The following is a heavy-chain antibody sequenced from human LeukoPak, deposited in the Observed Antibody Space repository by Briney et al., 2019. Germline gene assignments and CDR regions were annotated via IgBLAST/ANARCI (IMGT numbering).Heavy chain of an antibody. Sequence: GASVKVSCKASGYTFTAFYMHWVRQAPGQGLEWMGRINPNSGGTKYAQKFQGRVTMTTDTSINTAYLELSRLRSDDTAVYYCARDQATIYSSGWYGLWYFDLWGRGTLVTVSS. D-gene: IGHD6-19*01. CDR2: INPNSGGT. V-gene: IGHV1-2*06. CDR3: ARDQATIYSSGWYGLWYFDL. J-gene: IGHJ2*01. CDR1: GYTFTAFY.